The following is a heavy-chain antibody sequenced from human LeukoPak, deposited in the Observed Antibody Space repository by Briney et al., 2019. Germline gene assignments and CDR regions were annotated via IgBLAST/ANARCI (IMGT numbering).Heavy chain of an antibody. J-gene: IGHJ5*02. CDR2: IYYSGST. CDR1: GGSISSYY. V-gene: IGHV4-59*08. CDR3: ARRPPAGRLDP. Sequence: PSETLSLTCTVSGGSISSYYCSWVRQPPGKGLGWVGYIYYSGSTNYNPSLKSRVTISVDPSKNQFSLKLSSVTAADTAVYYCARRPPAGRLDPWRQATQVTVSS.